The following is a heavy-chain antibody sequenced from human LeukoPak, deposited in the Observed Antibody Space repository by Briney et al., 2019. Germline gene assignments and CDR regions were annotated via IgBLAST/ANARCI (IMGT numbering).Heavy chain of an antibody. V-gene: IGHV4-28*01. D-gene: IGHD5-18*01. J-gene: IGHJ4*02. CDR2: IFYSGSA. CDR3: ARTALDTTTYFHY. Sequence: SETLSLTCAVSGYSISSSNWWGWIRQPPGKGLEWIGYIFYSGSAYYNPSLKSRVTMSIDTSKNQFSLKLNSVTAVDTAAYYCARTALDTTTYFHYWAREPWSPSPQ. CDR1: GYSISSSNW.